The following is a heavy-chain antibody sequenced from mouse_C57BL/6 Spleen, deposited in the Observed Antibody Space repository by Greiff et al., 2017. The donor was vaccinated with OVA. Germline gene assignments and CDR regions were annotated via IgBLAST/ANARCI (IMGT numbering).Heavy chain of an antibody. CDR1: GFPITSGYY. D-gene: IGHD2-3*01. CDR2: ITHSGET. J-gene: IGHJ1*03. V-gene: IGHV12-3*01. CDR3: AGDYDGYWYFDV. Sequence: VQLQQSGPGLVKPSQSLFLTCSITGFPITSGYYWIWIRQSPGKPLEWMGYITHSGETFYNPSLQSPISITRETSKNPFFLQLSSVTTEDTAMYYCAGDYDGYWYFDVWGTGTTVTVSA.